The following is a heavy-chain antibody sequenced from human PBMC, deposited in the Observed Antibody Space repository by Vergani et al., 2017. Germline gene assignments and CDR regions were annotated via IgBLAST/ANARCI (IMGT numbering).Heavy chain of an antibody. CDR1: GFTFSSYG. V-gene: IGHV3-33*01. CDR3: ARDCTSGGWQDNYGMDV. Sequence: QVQLVESGGGVVQPGRSLRLSCAASGFTFSSYGMHWVRQAPGKGLEWVAVIWYDGSNKYYADSVKGRFTISRDNSKNTLYLQMNSLRAEDTAVYYCARDCTSGGWQDNYGMDVWGQGATVTVSS. D-gene: IGHD2-8*01. J-gene: IGHJ6*02. CDR2: IWYDGSNK.